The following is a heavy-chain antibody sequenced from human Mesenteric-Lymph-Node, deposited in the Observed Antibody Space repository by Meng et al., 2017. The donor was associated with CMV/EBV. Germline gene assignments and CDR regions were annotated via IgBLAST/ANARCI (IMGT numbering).Heavy chain of an antibody. J-gene: IGHJ4*02. CDR1: GFSFNNHD. D-gene: IGHD3-3*01. CDR2: IGTAGDT. Sequence: GGSLRLSCAASGFSFNNHDVRWVRQAPGKGLEWVSAIGTAGDTYYPGSVKGQFTISRENAKNSLYLQMNSLRAGDTAVYYCAKDMGFLEWLSYYFDYWGQGTLVTVSS. CDR3: AKDMGFLEWLSYYFDY. V-gene: IGHV3-13*01.